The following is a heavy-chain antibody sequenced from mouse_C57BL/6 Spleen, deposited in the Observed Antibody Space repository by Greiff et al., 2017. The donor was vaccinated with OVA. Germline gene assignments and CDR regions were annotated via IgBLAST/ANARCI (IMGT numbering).Heavy chain of an antibody. CDR2: ISNGGGST. Sequence: EVHLVESGGGLVQPGGSLKLSCAASGFTFSDYYMYWVRQTPEKRLEWVAYISNGGGSTYYPDTVKGRFTISRDNAKNTLYLQMSRLKSEDTAMYYCANYGSSYEAWFADWGQGTLVTVSA. J-gene: IGHJ3*01. D-gene: IGHD1-1*01. V-gene: IGHV5-12*01. CDR3: ANYGSSYEAWFAD. CDR1: GFTFSDYY.